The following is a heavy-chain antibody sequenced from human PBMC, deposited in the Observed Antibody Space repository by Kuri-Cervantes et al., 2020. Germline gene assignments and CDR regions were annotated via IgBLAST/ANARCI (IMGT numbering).Heavy chain of an antibody. CDR2: INHSGST. V-gene: IGHV4-34*01. J-gene: IGHJ4*02. Sequence: SQTLSLTCAVYGGSFSGYYWSWIRQPPGKGLEWIGEINHSGSTKYNPSLKSRVTISVDTSKNQFSLKVSSVTAADTAVYYCARGRSSRGRAGIVWWHYWGQGTLVTVSS. D-gene: IGHD1-26*01. CDR3: ARGRSSRGRAGIVWWHY. CDR1: GGSFSGYY.